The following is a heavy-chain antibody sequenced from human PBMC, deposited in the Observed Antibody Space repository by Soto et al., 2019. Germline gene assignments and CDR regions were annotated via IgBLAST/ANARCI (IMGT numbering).Heavy chain of an antibody. J-gene: IGHJ6*02. Sequence: GGSLRLSCAASGFTFSSYGMHWVRQAPGKGLEWVAVIWYDGSNKYYADSVKGRFTISRDNSKNTLYLQMNSLRAEDPAVYYCARNPTSQHSGSYIPLRYYYYGMDVWGQGTTVTVSS. D-gene: IGHD3-10*01. CDR2: IWYDGSNK. V-gene: IGHV3-33*01. CDR1: GFTFSSYG. CDR3: ARNPTSQHSGSYIPLRYYYYGMDV.